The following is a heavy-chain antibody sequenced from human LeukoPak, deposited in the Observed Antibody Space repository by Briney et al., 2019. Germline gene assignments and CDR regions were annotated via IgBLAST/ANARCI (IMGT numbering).Heavy chain of an antibody. V-gene: IGHV4-59*08. CDR3: ARLGRHQLPGLTYNYHDIEV. J-gene: IGHJ6*03. CDR2: IYYTGIT. Sequence: SETLSFTCTVSGGSINTYYWSWIRQPPGKGLEWIGYIYYTGITNYNPSLKSRLTISVDTSMNQFSLRLSSVTAADTAVYYCARLGRHQLPGLTYNYHDIEVWGKGTRVPVSS. D-gene: IGHD2-2*01. CDR1: GGSINTYY.